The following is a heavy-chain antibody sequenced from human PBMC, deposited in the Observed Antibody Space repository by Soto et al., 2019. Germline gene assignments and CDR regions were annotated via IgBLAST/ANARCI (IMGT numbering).Heavy chain of an antibody. D-gene: IGHD2-2*01. CDR2: INQDGSEK. Sequence: GGSLRLSCAASGFTFSSYWMSWVRQAPGKGLEWVANINQDGSEKYYVDSVKGRFTISRDNAKNSLYLQMNSLRAEDTAVYYRARDQYCSSTSCYYYFYYGMDVWGQGTTVTVSS. V-gene: IGHV3-7*03. CDR3: ARDQYCSSTSCYYYFYYGMDV. J-gene: IGHJ6*02. CDR1: GFTFSSYW.